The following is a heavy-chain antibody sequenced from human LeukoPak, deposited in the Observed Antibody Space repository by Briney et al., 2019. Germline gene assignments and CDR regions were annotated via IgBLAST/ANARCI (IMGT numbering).Heavy chain of an antibody. V-gene: IGHV3-23*01. D-gene: IGHD3-10*01. CDR2: ISRSGGST. CDR1: GFTFSSYS. J-gene: IGHJ4*02. Sequence: GGSLRLSCAASGFTFSSYSMSWVRQAPGKGLEWVSAISRSGGSTYYADSVKGRFTISRDNSKNTLYLQMNSLRAEDTAVYYCAKVGARMVRGVPYFDYWGQGTLVTVSS. CDR3: AKVGARMVRGVPYFDY.